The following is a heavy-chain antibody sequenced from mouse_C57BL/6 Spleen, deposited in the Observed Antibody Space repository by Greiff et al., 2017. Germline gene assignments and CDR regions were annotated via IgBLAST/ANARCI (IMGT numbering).Heavy chain of an antibody. CDR3: ARDGYYGDAMCD. V-gene: IGHV1-72*01. CDR2: IDPGSGGT. D-gene: IGHD2-3*01. Sequence: QVQLQQPGAELVKPGASVKLSCKASGYTFTSYWMPWVKQRPGRGLEWIGRIDPGSGGTKYNEKFKSKATLTVDKSSSTAYMQLSSLTSEDSAVYYCARDGYYGDAMCDWGQGPTVTVDS. J-gene: IGHJ4*01. CDR1: GYTFTSYW.